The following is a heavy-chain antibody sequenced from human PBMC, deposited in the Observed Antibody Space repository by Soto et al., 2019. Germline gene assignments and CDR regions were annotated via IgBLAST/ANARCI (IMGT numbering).Heavy chain of an antibody. J-gene: IGHJ4*02. CDR3: ARTLYCSSTSCFRFDY. Sequence: SETLSLTCTVSGGSISSSSYYWGWIRQPPGKGLEWIGSIYYSGSTYYNPSLKSRVTISVDTSKNQFSLKLSSVTAADTAVYYCARTLYCSSTSCFRFDYWGQGTLVTVSS. D-gene: IGHD2-2*01. V-gene: IGHV4-39*01. CDR2: IYYSGST. CDR1: GGSISSSSYY.